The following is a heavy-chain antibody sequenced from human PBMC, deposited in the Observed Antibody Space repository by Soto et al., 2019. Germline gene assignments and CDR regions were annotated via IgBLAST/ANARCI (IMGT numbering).Heavy chain of an antibody. CDR1: GGTFSSYA. D-gene: IGHD2-15*01. V-gene: IGHV1-69*06. J-gene: IGHJ5*02. Sequence: QVQLVQSGAEVKKPGSSVKVSCKASGGTFSSYAISWVRQAPGQGLEWMGGIIPIFGTANYAQKFQGRVTITADKSTSTAYMELSSLRSEDTAVYYCAREVYCSGGSCYGLAWFDPWGQGTLVTVSS. CDR2: IIPIFGTA. CDR3: AREVYCSGGSCYGLAWFDP.